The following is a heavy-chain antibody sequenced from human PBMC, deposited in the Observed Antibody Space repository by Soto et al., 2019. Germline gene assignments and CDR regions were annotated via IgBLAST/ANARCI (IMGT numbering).Heavy chain of an antibody. CDR3: AKDPYYYDSSGYSPLDY. V-gene: IGHV3-30*18. CDR2: ISYDGSNK. CDR1: GFTFSSYG. D-gene: IGHD3-22*01. Sequence: PGDSLRLSCAASGFTFSSYGLHRVRQAPGKGLEWVAVISYDGSNKYYADSVKGRFTISRDNSKNTLYLQMNSLRAEDTAVYYCAKDPYYYDSSGYSPLDYWGQGT. J-gene: IGHJ4*02.